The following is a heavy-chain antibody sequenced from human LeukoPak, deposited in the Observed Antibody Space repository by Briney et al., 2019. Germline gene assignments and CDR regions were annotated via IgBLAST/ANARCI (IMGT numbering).Heavy chain of an antibody. D-gene: IGHD4-17*01. Sequence: GGSLRLSCAASGFTVSSNYMSWVRQAPGKGLEWVSVISGSGGRTNYADSVKGRFTISRDNSKNTLYLQMNSLRAEDTAIYYCAKGPTTVATRWFDPWGQGTLVTVSS. CDR3: AKGPTTVATRWFDP. J-gene: IGHJ5*02. CDR2: ISGSGGRT. V-gene: IGHV3-23*01. CDR1: GFTVSSNY.